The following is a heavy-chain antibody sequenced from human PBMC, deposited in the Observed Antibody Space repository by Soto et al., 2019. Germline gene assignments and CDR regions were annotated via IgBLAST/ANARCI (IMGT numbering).Heavy chain of an antibody. CDR2: TYYRSKWYN. D-gene: IGHD6-6*01. CDR1: GYSVSSNSAA. J-gene: IGHJ6*02. Sequence: QTLSLTCAISGYSVSSNSAAWNLIRQSPSRGLEWLGRTYYRSKWYNDYAVSVKSRITINPDTSKNQFSLQLNSVTPEDTAVYYCARGSSSVVYYYYGMDVWGQGTTVTVSS. V-gene: IGHV6-1*01. CDR3: ARGSSSVVYYYYGMDV.